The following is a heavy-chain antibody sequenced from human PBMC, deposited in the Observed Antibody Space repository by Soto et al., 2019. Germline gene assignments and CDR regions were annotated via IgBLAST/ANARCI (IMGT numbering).Heavy chain of an antibody. J-gene: IGHJ3*02. Sequence: SETLSLTCTVSGGSISSSSYYWGWIRQPPGKGLEWIGSIYYSGSTYYNPSLKSRVTISVDTSKNQFSLKLSSVTAADTAVYYCARGDFLSGAFDIWGQGTMVTVSS. CDR1: GGSISSSSYY. CDR3: ARGDFLSGAFDI. CDR2: IYYSGST. D-gene: IGHD3-3*01. V-gene: IGHV4-39*07.